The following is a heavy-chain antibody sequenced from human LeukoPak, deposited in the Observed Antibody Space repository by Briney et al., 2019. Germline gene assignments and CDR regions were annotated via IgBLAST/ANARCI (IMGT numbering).Heavy chain of an antibody. Sequence: PSETLSLTCTVSGGSIFSYYFNWIRQPPGKGLEWIGYIYSNGITNYNPSLRSRGTMSIATSKNQFSLRLRSVTAADTAIYYCARRAYYDTSGYYPASGYFDLWGRGTLVTVSS. J-gene: IGHJ2*01. CDR3: ARRAYYDTSGYYPASGYFDL. D-gene: IGHD3-22*01. V-gene: IGHV4-4*08. CDR1: GGSIFSYY. CDR2: IYSNGIT.